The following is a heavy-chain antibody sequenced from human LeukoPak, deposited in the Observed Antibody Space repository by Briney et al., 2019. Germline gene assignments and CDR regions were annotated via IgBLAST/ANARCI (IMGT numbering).Heavy chain of an antibody. Sequence: GGSLRLSCAASGFTFSSYWMSWVRQAPGKGLEWVANIRESGGRKYYADSVKGRFTISRDNAKNSLYLQMNSLRAEDTAVYYCARVISYYYDSSGYQFDYGGQGTLVTVSS. CDR2: IRESGGRK. V-gene: IGHV3-7*01. D-gene: IGHD3-22*01. CDR3: ARVISYYYDSSGYQFDY. J-gene: IGHJ4*02. CDR1: GFTFSSYW.